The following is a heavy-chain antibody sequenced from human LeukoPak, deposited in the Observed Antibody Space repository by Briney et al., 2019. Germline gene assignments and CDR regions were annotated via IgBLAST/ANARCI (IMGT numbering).Heavy chain of an antibody. J-gene: IGHJ1*01. V-gene: IGHV1-18*01. CDR2: ISAYNGNT. CDR1: GYTFTSYG. D-gene: IGHD6-13*01. CDR3: VSTPGYSSSWYTYFQH. Sequence: ASVKVSCKASGYTFTSYGISWVRQAPGQGLEWMGWISAYNGNTNYAQKLQGRVTMTTDTSTSTAYMELRSLRSDDTAVYYCVSTPGYSSSWYTYFQHWGRAPWSPSPQ.